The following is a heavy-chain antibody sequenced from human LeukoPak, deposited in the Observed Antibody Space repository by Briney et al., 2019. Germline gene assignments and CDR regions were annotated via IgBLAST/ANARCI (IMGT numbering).Heavy chain of an antibody. V-gene: IGHV3-66*02. CDR1: GFPVRSNY. J-gene: IGHJ4*02. CDR3: ASILGTFDY. Sequence: GGSLSLSCAASGFPVRSNYMSWVRQAPGKGLEWVSVIYNGGSTYYADSVKGRFTISRDNYKNTLYLQMTSLRAEGTAVYYCASILGTFDYWGQGTLVTVSS. CDR2: IYNGGST. D-gene: IGHD3-3*02.